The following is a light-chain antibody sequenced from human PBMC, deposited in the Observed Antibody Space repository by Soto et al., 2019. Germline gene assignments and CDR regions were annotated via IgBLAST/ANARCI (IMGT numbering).Light chain of an antibody. Sequence: QAVLTQPPSVSGAPGQRVTLSCTGNSSNIGAGFDVHWYQQLPGAAPKLLIFTNSHRPSGVPDRFSGSKSGTSASLAITGLQAEDEADYYCQSYDSTHVIFGGGTKLTVL. CDR2: TNS. V-gene: IGLV1-40*01. J-gene: IGLJ2*01. CDR3: QSYDSTHVI. CDR1: SSNIGAGFD.